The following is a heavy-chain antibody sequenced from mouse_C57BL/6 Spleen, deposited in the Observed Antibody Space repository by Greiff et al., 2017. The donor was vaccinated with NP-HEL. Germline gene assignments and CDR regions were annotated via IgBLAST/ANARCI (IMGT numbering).Heavy chain of an antibody. CDR1: GFNIKDDY. J-gene: IGHJ2*01. V-gene: IGHV14-4*01. D-gene: IGHD2-4*01. CDR2: IDPENGDT. CDR3: TTGDYDRSFDY. Sequence: EVQLQQSGAELVRPGASVKLSCTASGFNIKDDYMHWVKQRPEQGLEWIGWIDPENGDTEYASKFQGKATITADTSSNTAYLQLSSLTSEDTAVYYCTTGDYDRSFDYWGQGTTLTVSS.